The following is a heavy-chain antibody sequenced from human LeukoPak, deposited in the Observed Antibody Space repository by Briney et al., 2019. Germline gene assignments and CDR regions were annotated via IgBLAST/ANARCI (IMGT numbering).Heavy chain of an antibody. CDR2: INHSGST. Sequence: KPSETLSLTCAVYGGSFSGYYWSWIRQPPGKGLEWIGEINHSGSTNYNPSLKSRVTISVDTSKNQFSLKLRSVTAADTAVYYCARGITGNDYYYYGMDVWGQGTTVTVSS. D-gene: IGHD1-20*01. CDR3: ARGITGNDYYYYGMDV. V-gene: IGHV4-34*01. CDR1: GGSFSGYY. J-gene: IGHJ6*02.